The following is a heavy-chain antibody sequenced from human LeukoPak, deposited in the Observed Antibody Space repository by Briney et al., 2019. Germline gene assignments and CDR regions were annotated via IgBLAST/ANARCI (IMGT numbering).Heavy chain of an antibody. V-gene: IGHV4-59*01. D-gene: IGHD1-26*01. CDR2: IYYSGST. Sequence: SETLSLTCTVSGGSITPYYWSWIRQPPGKGLEWIGYIYYSGSTNYNPSLKSRVTISVDTSMNQFSLKLSSVTAADTAVYYCASLIVGATARRGAFDIWGQGTMVTVSS. CDR1: GGSITPYY. J-gene: IGHJ3*02. CDR3: ASLIVGATARRGAFDI.